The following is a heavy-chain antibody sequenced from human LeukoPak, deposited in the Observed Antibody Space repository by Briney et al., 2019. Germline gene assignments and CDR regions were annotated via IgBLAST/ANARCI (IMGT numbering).Heavy chain of an antibody. Sequence: SETLSLTCTVSACTISSYYWSWIRQPPGKGLEWIGCISYSGSTKYNPSPKSRITISVYTSKSQFSLELNSVTAADTAVYYCASPYDSGWYGVFDFWGQGTMVTVSS. J-gene: IGHJ3*01. CDR2: ISYSGST. V-gene: IGHV4-59*08. D-gene: IGHD6-19*01. CDR1: ACTISSYY. CDR3: ASPYDSGWYGVFDF.